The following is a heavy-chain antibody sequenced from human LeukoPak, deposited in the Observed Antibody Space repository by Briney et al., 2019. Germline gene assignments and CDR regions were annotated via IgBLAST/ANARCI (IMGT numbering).Heavy chain of an antibody. CDR3: AREPTTSRAFDI. CDR2: IIPILGIA. J-gene: IGHJ3*02. V-gene: IGHV1-69*04. CDR1: GGTFSSYA. D-gene: IGHD4-17*01. Sequence: SVKVSCKASGGTFSSYAISWVRQAPGQGLEWMGRIIPILGIANYAQKFQGRVTITADKSTGTAYMELSSLRSADTAVYYCAREPTTSRAFDIWGQGTMVTVSS.